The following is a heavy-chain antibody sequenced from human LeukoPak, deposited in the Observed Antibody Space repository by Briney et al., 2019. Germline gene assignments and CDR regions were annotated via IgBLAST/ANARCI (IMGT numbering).Heavy chain of an antibody. CDR3: AGTLRLYYFDY. D-gene: IGHD3-10*01. CDR2: IKQDGSEK. Sequence: PGGSLRLSCAASGFTFSSYWMSWVRQAPGKGLEWVANIKQDGSEKYYVDSVKGRFTISRDNAKNSLYLQMNSLRAEDTAVYYCAGTLRLYYFDYWGQGTLVTVSS. CDR1: GFTFSSYW. V-gene: IGHV3-7*01. J-gene: IGHJ4*02.